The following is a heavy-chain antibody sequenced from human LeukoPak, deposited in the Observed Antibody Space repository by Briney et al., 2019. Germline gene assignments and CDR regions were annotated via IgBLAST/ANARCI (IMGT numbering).Heavy chain of an antibody. D-gene: IGHD5-12*01. CDR1: GFTVSFNY. CDR2: IYSGGST. CDR3: ARELWLTNSYYYMDV. J-gene: IGHJ6*03. Sequence: GGSLRLSCAASGFTVSFNYMSWVRQAPGKGLEWISVIYSGGSTYYADSVKGRFTISRDDSKNTLYLQMNSLRAEDMAIYYCARELWLTNSYYYMDVWGKGTTFTVSS. V-gene: IGHV3-53*01.